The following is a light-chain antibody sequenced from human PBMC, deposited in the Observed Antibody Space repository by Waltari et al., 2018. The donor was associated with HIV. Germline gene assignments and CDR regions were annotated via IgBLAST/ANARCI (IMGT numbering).Light chain of an antibody. Sequence: SYELTQPPSVSVSPGQPAFITCSGAPLVRESVCLYQQKPGQSPVLVIFQQNKRPSGIPERFSGSKSGNTATLTIRETQTVDDGDYYCQAWDRSTASYVFGSGTKVTVL. J-gene: IGLJ1*01. V-gene: IGLV3-1*01. CDR2: QQN. CDR1: PLVRES. CDR3: QAWDRSTASYV.